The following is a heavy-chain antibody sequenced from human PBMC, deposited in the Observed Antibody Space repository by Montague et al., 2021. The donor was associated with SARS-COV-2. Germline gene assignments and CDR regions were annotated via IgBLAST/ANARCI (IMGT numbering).Heavy chain of an antibody. J-gene: IGHJ4*02. Sequence: TLSLTCSVSGGSISSANYYWSWIRQHPGKGLEFIGYIYYSGSTFYNPSLKSRLTISVDSSKNRFSLRLSSVTAADTAIYFCASQSGSYYNYFDLWGQGNLVTVSS. V-gene: IGHV4-31*03. CDR1: GGSISSANYY. D-gene: IGHD1-26*01. CDR2: IYYSGST. CDR3: ASQSGSYYNYFDL.